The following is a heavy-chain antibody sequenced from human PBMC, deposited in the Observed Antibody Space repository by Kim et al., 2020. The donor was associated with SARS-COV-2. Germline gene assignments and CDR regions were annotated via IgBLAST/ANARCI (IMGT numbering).Heavy chain of an antibody. CDR3: ARVPSSWYLYGMDV. Sequence: AASVKSRFTISRDNTKNALYLQMNGLSAEDTAVYYCARVPSSWYLYGMDVWGQGTTVTVSS. V-gene: IGHV3-21*01. D-gene: IGHD6-13*01. J-gene: IGHJ6*02.